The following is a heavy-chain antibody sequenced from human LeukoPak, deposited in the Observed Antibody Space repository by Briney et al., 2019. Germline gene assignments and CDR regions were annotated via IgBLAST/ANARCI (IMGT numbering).Heavy chain of an antibody. CDR2: IDPSDSYT. J-gene: IGHJ5*02. CDR3: ARLGSPRLNWFDP. V-gene: IGHV5-10-1*01. Sequence: GESLKIPCQGSGYSFTSYWISWVRQMPGKGLEWMGRIDPSDSYTNYSPSFQGHVTISADKSISTAYLQWSSLKASDTAMYYCARLGSPRLNWFDPWGQGTLVTVSS. D-gene: IGHD1-26*01. CDR1: GYSFTSYW.